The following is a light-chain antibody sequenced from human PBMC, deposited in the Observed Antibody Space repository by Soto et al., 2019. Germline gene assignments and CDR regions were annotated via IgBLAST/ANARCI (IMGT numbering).Light chain of an antibody. V-gene: IGKV1-17*01. CDR2: AAS. Sequence: DIQMTQAPSSLSASVGDRVTITCRASQGIRDDLGWYQQKPGKGPKRLIYAASTMQSGVPARFSGSGSGTEFTLTTSSLQPEDFATYFCLQYNTYPQTFGQGTQVEIK. J-gene: IGKJ1*01. CDR3: LQYNTYPQT. CDR1: QGIRDD.